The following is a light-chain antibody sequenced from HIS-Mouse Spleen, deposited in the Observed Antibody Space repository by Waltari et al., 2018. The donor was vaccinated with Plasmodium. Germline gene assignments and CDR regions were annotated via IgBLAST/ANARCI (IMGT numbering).Light chain of an antibody. V-gene: IGKV3-20*01. CDR1: QSVSSSY. J-gene: IGKJ1*01. CDR2: GVS. Sequence: EIVLTQSPGTLSLSPGERATLSCRASQSVSSSYLAWYQQKPGQAPRLLSYGVSSRATGIPDRFSGSGSGTDFTLTISRLEPEDFAVYYCQQYGSSSWTFGQGTKVEIK. CDR3: QQYGSSSWT.